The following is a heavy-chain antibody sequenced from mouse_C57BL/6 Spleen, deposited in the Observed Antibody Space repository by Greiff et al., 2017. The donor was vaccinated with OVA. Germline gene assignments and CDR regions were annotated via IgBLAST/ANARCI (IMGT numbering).Heavy chain of an antibody. Sequence: QVQLQQPGAELVKPGASVKLSCKASGYTFTSYWMQWVKQRPGQGLEWIGEIDPSDSYTNYNQKFKGKATLTVDTSSSTAYMQLSSLTSEDSAVYYCARSEYDYAYYFDYWGQGTTLTVSS. D-gene: IGHD2-4*01. J-gene: IGHJ2*01. CDR2: IDPSDSYT. V-gene: IGHV1-50*01. CDR3: ARSEYDYAYYFDY. CDR1: GYTFTSYW.